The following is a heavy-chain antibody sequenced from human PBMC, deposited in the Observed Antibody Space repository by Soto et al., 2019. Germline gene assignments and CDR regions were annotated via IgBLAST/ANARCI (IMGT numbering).Heavy chain of an antibody. V-gene: IGHV1-2*04. CDR2: INPNSGGT. D-gene: IGHD3-22*01. CDR3: ARDTGFRADYYDSSGYYPLDI. Sequence: ASVKVSCKASGYTFTGYYMHWVRQAPGQGLEWMGWINPNSGGTNYAQKFQGWVTMTRDTSISTAYVELSRLRSDDTAVYYCARDTGFRADYYDSSGYYPLDIWGQGTMVTVSS. CDR1: GYTFTGYY. J-gene: IGHJ3*02.